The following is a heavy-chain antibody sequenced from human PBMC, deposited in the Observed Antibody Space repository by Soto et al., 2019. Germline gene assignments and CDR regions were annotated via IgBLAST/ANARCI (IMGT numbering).Heavy chain of an antibody. V-gene: IGHV4-61*01. Sequence: SETLSLTCAVYGGFVSSGSYYWSWIRQPPGKGLEWIGEMSHSGGTHFNPSLKSRVTISVDTSKNQFSLKMSSVTAADTALYYCARLERGTATTLADAIDIRGPGTMVTVSS. D-gene: IGHD1-1*01. CDR2: MSHSGGT. CDR3: ARLERGTATTLADAIDI. J-gene: IGHJ3*02. CDR1: GGFVSSGSYY.